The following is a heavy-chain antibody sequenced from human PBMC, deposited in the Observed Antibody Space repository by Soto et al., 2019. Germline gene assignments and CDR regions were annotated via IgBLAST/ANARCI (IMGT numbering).Heavy chain of an antibody. J-gene: IGHJ6*02. CDR2: TSSCNTDT. Sequence: ASVKVSCKSSGYRFETYAMNWVRQAPGQGLEWMGWTSSCNTDTFYADKFQDRVTMTTDTSTGTAYMELRSLSSDDTAVYYRARGHGVIIGAMDVWGQGTAVTVSS. CDR1: GYRFETYA. CDR3: ARGHGVIIGAMDV. D-gene: IGHD2-21*01. V-gene: IGHV1-18*01.